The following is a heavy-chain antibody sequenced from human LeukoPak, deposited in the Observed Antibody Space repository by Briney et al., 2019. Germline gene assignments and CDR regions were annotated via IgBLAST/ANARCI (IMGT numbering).Heavy chain of an antibody. J-gene: IGHJ4*02. CDR3: ARDRSAMVYFDY. D-gene: IGHD5-18*01. Sequence: SVKVSCKASGGTFSSYAISWVRQAPGQGLEWMGGIIPIFGTANYAQKFQGRVTITADESTSTAYMELSSLRSEDTAVYYCARDRSAMVYFDYWGQGTLVTVSS. CDR1: GGTFSSYA. V-gene: IGHV1-69*13. CDR2: IIPIFGTA.